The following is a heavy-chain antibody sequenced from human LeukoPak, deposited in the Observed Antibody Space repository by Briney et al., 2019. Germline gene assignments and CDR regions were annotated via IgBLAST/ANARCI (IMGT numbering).Heavy chain of an antibody. D-gene: IGHD6-19*01. CDR2: FYPSDSDT. J-gene: IGHJ6*03. CDR3: ARTAVAGTRDYYYYYMDV. V-gene: IGHV5-51*01. CDR1: GYSFTSYW. Sequence: GESLKISCKGSGYSFTSYWIGWARQLPGKGLGGMEIFYPSDSDTRYSPSFQGQVPISADKSTSTAYLQWGSLKASDTAMYYCARTAVAGTRDYYYYYMDVWGKGTTVTVSS.